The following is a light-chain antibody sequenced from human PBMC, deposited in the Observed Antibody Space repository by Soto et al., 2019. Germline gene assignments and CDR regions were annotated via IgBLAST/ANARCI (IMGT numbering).Light chain of an antibody. CDR3: AAWDDSLKGAV. CDR1: SSNIGGNT. Sequence: QSVLTQPPSASGTPGQRVTISCSGSSSNIGGNTVNWYQQLPGTAPKLLMYGNNQRPSGVPDRFSGSKSGTSASLAISGLQSEDEADYYCAAWDDSLKGAVFGGGTKLTVL. V-gene: IGLV1-44*01. J-gene: IGLJ2*01. CDR2: GNN.